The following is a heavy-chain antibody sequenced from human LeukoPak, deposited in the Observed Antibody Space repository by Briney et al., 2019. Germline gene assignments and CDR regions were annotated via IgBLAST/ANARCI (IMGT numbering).Heavy chain of an antibody. CDR2: INPSGGST. J-gene: IGHJ3*02. V-gene: IGHV1-46*01. CDR3: ARGGCSGGSCYSVGAFDI. D-gene: IGHD2-15*01. CDR1: GYTFTSYY. Sequence: ASVMVSCKASGYTFTSYYMHWVRQAPGQGLEWMGIINPSGGSTSYAQKFQGRVTMTRDMSTSTVYMELSSLRSEDTAVYYCARGGCSGGSCYSVGAFDIWGQGTMVTVSS.